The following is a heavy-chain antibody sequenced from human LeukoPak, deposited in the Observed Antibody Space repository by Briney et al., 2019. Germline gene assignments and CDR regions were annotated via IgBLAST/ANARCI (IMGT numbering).Heavy chain of an antibody. Sequence: SETLSLTCTVSGGSISSGGYYWSWIRQPPGKGLEWIGYIYHSGSTYYNPSLKSRVTISVDKSKNQFSLKLSSVTAADTAVYYCASLSGSFDAFDIWGQGTMVTVSS. CDR1: GGSISSGGYY. CDR2: IYHSGST. D-gene: IGHD1-26*01. CDR3: ASLSGSFDAFDI. J-gene: IGHJ3*02. V-gene: IGHV4-30-2*01.